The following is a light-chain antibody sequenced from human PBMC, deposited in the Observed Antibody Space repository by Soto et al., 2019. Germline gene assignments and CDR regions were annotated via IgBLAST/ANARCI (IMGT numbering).Light chain of an antibody. J-gene: IGKJ5*01. V-gene: IGKV1-39*01. CDR3: QQSYSTPRIT. CDR2: AAS. CDR1: QTIINY. Sequence: DIQMTQSPSSLSAPVGARVNITGRASQTIINYLNWYQKKPGKAPKFMXYAASSLQSGVPSRFSGSGSGTDLTLTISSLQPEDFANYYCQQSYSTPRITFGQGTRLEI.